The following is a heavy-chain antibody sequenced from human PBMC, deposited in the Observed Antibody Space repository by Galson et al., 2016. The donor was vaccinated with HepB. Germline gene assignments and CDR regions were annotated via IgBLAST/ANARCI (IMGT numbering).Heavy chain of an antibody. CDR2: VYPGDSDT. CDR1: GYSFTKYW. J-gene: IGHJ4*02. CDR3: AREGVQ. Sequence: QSGAEVKKPGETLRISCKASGYSFTKYWIGWVRQLPGKGLEWMGIVYPGDSDTRYGPSFRGQVTISADKSLTTAYLQWRSLKASDSAMYYCAREGVQWGQGTLVTVSS. D-gene: IGHD3-10*01. V-gene: IGHV5-51*01.